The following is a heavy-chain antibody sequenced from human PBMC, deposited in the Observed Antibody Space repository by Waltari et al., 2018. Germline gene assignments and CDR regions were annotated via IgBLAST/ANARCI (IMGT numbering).Heavy chain of an antibody. CDR1: GYTLTELS. J-gene: IGHJ4*02. D-gene: IGHD5-12*01. CDR2: CDPEDGET. V-gene: IGHV1-24*01. Sequence: QVQLVQSGAEVKKPGASVKVSCKVSGYTLTELSMHWVRQAPGKGLEWLGVCDPEDGETIYAKKFQGRVTMTEDTSTDTAYMELSSLRSEDTAVYYCATDFRDIVAISFGYWGQGTLVTVSS. CDR3: ATDFRDIVAISFGY.